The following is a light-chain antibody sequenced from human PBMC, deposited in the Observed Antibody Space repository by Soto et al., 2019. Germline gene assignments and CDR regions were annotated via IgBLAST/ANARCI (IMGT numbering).Light chain of an antibody. CDR1: QTISNY. CDR2: KAS. V-gene: IGKV1-5*03. Sequence: DIQMTQSPSTLSASVGDRLTITCRASQTISNYLNWYQQQPGKAPKLLIYKASSLESGVPSRFSGSGSGTEFTLTISSLQPDDFATYYCQQYNSYSPWTFGQGTKVDIK. J-gene: IGKJ1*01. CDR3: QQYNSYSPWT.